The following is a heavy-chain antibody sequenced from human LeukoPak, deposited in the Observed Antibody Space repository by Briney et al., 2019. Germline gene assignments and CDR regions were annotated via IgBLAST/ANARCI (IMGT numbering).Heavy chain of an antibody. D-gene: IGHD1-26*01. CDR2: IHTSGES. J-gene: IGHJ4*02. CDR1: GATISNYY. Sequence: SVTLSLTCTVSGATISNYYWSWIRQTPGKGLEWMGHIHTSGESRYYPSLESRLTMSIDTSRNQLSLKLTSVTAADTAVYFCARLGSYHDFWGQGALVTVSS. CDR3: ARLGSYHDF. V-gene: IGHV4-4*09.